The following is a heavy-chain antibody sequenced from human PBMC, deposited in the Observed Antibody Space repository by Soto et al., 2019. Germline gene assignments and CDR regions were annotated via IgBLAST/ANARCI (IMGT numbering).Heavy chain of an antibody. Sequence: PGGSLRLSCAASGYSFGTYGIHWVRQAPGQGLEWVAFISHDGRSKYYADPTTGRFTISRDNSKSYLQLNSLRPEDTAVYYCAKDVSPIVPEPYTMDVWGQGTTVTVSS. CDR3: AKDVSPIVPEPYTMDV. CDR1: GYSFGTYG. D-gene: IGHD1-26*01. J-gene: IGHJ6*02. V-gene: IGHV3-30*18. CDR2: ISHDGRSK.